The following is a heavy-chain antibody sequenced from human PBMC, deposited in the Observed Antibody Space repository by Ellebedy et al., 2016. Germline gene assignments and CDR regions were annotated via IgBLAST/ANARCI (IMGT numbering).Heavy chain of an antibody. CDR2: MNPNSGNT. D-gene: IGHD5-12*01. Sequence: ASVKVSXXASGYTFTSYDINWVRQATGQGLEWMGWMNPNSGNTGYAQKFQGRVTMTRNTSISTAYMELSSLRSEDTAVYYCARSNIVAKPLGYWGQGTLVTVSS. CDR3: ARSNIVAKPLGY. V-gene: IGHV1-8*01. J-gene: IGHJ4*02. CDR1: GYTFTSYD.